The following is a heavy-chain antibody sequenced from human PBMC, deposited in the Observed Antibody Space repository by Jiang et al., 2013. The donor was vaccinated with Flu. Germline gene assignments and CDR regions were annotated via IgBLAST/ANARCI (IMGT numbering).Heavy chain of an antibody. J-gene: IGHJ3*02. Sequence: GPGLVKPSETLSLSCIVSGGSITSYYWSWVRQPPGKGLEYIGYFYYSGSTKYNPSLKSRVTISVDTSMNQFSLRLSSVTAADTAVYYCARINTAAGETFDIWGQGTMVTVSS. D-gene: IGHD5-18*01. CDR3: ARINTAAGETFDI. CDR2: FYYSGST. CDR1: GGSITSYY. V-gene: IGHV4-59*01.